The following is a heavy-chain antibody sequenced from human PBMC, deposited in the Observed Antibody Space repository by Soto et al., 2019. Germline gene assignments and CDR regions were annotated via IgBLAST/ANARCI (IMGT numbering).Heavy chain of an antibody. J-gene: IGHJ5*02. CDR2: IFSNHEK. V-gene: IGHV2-26*04. Sequence: QVTVKESGPVLVKPTETLTLTCTVSGFSLSNAGLGVSWIRQPPGKALEWLAHIFSNHEKSYRTYQKSRLTISKDTSKSQVVLTMTNMDPVDTATYYCASTYSTSWDWFDPWGQGTLVTVSS. CDR1: GFSLSNAGLG. D-gene: IGHD6-13*01. CDR3: ASTYSTSWDWFDP.